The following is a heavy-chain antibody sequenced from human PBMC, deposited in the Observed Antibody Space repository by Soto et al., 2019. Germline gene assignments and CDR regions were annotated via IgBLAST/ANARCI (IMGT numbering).Heavy chain of an antibody. Sequence: GGSLRLSCASSGFTLSTYWMHLVRQVPGKGLVWVSRINTDGSSTTYADSVKGRFTISRDNAKNTMYLQMNSLRAGDTAVYYCARDQDSYGQAVFNYWGQGTLVTVSS. CDR3: ARDQDSYGQAVFNY. CDR2: INTDGSST. D-gene: IGHD3-10*01. CDR1: GFTLSTYW. V-gene: IGHV3-74*01. J-gene: IGHJ4*02.